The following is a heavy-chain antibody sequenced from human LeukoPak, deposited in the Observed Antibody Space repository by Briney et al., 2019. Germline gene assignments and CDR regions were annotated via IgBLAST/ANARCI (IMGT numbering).Heavy chain of an antibody. J-gene: IGHJ3*01. V-gene: IGHV5-51*01. CDR1: GYRFNAYW. Sequence: GGSLKISCTGSGYRFNAYWIAWVRQMPGKGLEWMGIIYPDDSDTRYSPSFQGQVTISADKSVRTAYLQWSSLKASDTAMYYCARPNITSYYDSRGYDAFDVWGQGTMVTVSS. D-gene: IGHD3-22*01. CDR2: IYPDDSDT. CDR3: ARPNITSYYDSRGYDAFDV.